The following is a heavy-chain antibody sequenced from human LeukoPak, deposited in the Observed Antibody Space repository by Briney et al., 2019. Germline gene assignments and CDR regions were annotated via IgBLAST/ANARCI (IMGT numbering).Heavy chain of an antibody. CDR1: GFTVSSNY. J-gene: IGHJ5*02. CDR2: IYSGGGT. Sequence: GGSLRLSCAASGFTVSSNYMSWVRQAPGKGLEWVSVIYSGGGTYYADSVKGRFTISRDNSKNTLYLQMNSLRVADTAVYYCARERATYSGSGRTNWFDPWGQGTLVTVSS. CDR3: ARERATYSGSGRTNWFDP. V-gene: IGHV3-53*01. D-gene: IGHD1-26*01.